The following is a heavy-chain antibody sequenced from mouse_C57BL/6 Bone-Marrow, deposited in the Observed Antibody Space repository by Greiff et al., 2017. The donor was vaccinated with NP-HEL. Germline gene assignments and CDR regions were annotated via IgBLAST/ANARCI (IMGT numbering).Heavy chain of an antibody. D-gene: IGHD1-1*01. Sequence: VQLQQSGAELVRPGASVTLSCKASGYTFTGYEMHWVKQTPVHGLEWIGAIDPETGGTAYNQKFKGKAILTADKSSSTAYMQLRSRTSEDSAVYYCTRGDYCRGYWYIDVWGPGTTVTVSS. V-gene: IGHV1-15*01. J-gene: IGHJ1*01. CDR1: GYTFTGYE. CDR2: IDPETGGT. CDR3: TRGDYCRGYWYIDV.